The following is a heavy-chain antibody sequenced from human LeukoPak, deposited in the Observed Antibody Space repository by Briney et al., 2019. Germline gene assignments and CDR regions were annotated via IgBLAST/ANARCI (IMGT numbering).Heavy chain of an antibody. J-gene: IGHJ3*02. D-gene: IGHD6-13*01. CDR1: GGSFSGYY. V-gene: IGHV4-34*01. Sequence: SETLSLTCAVYGGSFSGYYWSWIRQPPGKGLERIGEINHSGSTNYNPSLKSRVTISVDTSKNQFSLKPSSVTAADTAVYYCARGSSILYADAFDIWGQGTMFTVSS. CDR2: INHSGST. CDR3: ARGSSILYADAFDI.